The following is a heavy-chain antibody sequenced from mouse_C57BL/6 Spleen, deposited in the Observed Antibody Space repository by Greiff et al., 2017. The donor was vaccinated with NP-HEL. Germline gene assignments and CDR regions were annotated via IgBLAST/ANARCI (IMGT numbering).Heavy chain of an antibody. Sequence: VKLQQSGPELVKPGASVKISCKASGYAFSSSWMNWVKKRPGKGLEWIGRIYPGDGDTNYNGKFKGKATLTADKSSSTAYMQLSSLTSEDSAVYFCARSYYGSSYRGYAMDYWGQGTSVTVSS. J-gene: IGHJ4*01. D-gene: IGHD1-1*01. CDR3: ARSYYGSSYRGYAMDY. CDR1: GYAFSSSW. V-gene: IGHV1-82*01. CDR2: IYPGDGDT.